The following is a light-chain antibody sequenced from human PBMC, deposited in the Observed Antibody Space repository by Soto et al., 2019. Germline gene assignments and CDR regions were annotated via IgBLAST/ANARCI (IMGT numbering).Light chain of an antibody. Sequence: EIVMTQSPATLSVSPGERATLYCRASQSVSSNLAWYQQKTGQAPRLLIYGASTRATGIPARFSGSVSGTEFTLTISSLQPEDFAFYYGQQSTDWPMTFCQVTRLEIK. J-gene: IGKJ5*01. V-gene: IGKV3-15*01. CDR3: QQSTDWPMT. CDR1: QSVSSN. CDR2: GAS.